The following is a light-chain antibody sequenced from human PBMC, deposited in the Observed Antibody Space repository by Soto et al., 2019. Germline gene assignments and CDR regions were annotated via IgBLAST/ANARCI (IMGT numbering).Light chain of an antibody. CDR1: QSIGNL. CDR2: KAS. CDR3: QQYISFSYT. Sequence: DIQMTQSPSTLSASVGDRVTITCRASQSIGNLLAWYQQKPGQAPNLLISKASSLKNGVPSRFSGSGSGTEFTLTISSLQPDDFATYYCQQYISFSYTFGQGTKL. J-gene: IGKJ2*01. V-gene: IGKV1-5*03.